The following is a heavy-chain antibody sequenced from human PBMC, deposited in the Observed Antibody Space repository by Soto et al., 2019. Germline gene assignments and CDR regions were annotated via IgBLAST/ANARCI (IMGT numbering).Heavy chain of an antibody. CDR3: ARDAPPPELRFLEWHNYDYNGMDV. J-gene: IGHJ6*02. D-gene: IGHD3-3*01. V-gene: IGHV1-18*01. CDR1: GYSFTAYG. CDR2: ISCYNGKT. Sequence: QVQVVQSGDEVKETGASVRVSCKTSGYSFTAYGISWVRQAPGQGLEWMGWISCYNGKTKYAQKVQGRVTMTTDTSTSTAYMEVRRLRSADTAIYYCARDAPPPELRFLEWHNYDYNGMDVWGQGTTVTVSS.